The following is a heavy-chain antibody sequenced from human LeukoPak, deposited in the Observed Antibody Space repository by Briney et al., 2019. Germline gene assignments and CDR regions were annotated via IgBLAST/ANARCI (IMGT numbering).Heavy chain of an antibody. CDR1: GGSISSSSYS. CDR2: IYYSGST. J-gene: IGHJ4*02. V-gene: IGHV4-39*01. D-gene: IGHD6-13*01. Sequence: SETLSLTCTVSGGSISSSSYSWGWIRQPPGKGLEWIGSIYYSGSTYYNPSLKSRVTISVDTSKNQFSLKLSSVTAADTAVYYCARGDGRQQLVLVYWGQGTLVTVSS. CDR3: ARGDGRQQLVLVY.